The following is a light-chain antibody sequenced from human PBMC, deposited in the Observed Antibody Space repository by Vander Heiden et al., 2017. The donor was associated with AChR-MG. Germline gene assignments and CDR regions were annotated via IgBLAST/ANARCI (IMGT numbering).Light chain of an antibody. CDR3: QAWDADTGA. V-gene: IGLV3-1*01. CDR2: QDI. J-gene: IGLJ3*02. CDR1: KLGDKY. Sequence: SYELMQPPSVSVSPGQTATITCSGDKLGDKYTCWYRQKPGQSPVLVIDQDIRRPSGIPERLSGSNSGNTATLTISGTQAVDEADYYCQAWDADTGAFGGGTRLTVL.